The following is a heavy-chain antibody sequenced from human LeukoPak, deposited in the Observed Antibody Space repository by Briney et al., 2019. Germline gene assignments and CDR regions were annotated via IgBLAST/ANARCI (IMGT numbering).Heavy chain of an antibody. CDR1: GFTFSSYS. CDR3: ARGIRYSGYELPWYFDL. J-gene: IGHJ2*01. Sequence: GGSLRLSCAASGFTFSSYSMNWVRQAPGEGLEWVSSISSISSYIYYTDSVKVRFTISRDNAKNSLYLQIDSLRAEDPAVFYCARGIRYSGYELPWYFDLWGRGTLVTVSS. CDR2: ISSISSYI. D-gene: IGHD5-12*01. V-gene: IGHV3-21*03.